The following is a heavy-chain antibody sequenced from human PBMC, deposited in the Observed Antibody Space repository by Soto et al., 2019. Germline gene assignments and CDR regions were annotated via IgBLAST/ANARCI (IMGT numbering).Heavy chain of an antibody. V-gene: IGHV3-30*03. D-gene: IGHD5-12*01. J-gene: IGHJ6*02. CDR2: ISYDGRNT. Sequence: QVQLVESGGGVVQPGRSLRLSCAASGFTFSYYGMHWVRQAPGKGLEWVSFISYDGRNTYFADSVKGRFTVSRDDSKSTLYLQMNSLRADDTAVYYCSRALRSAYDPGYYGMDVWGQGTTVSVSS. CDR3: SRALRSAYDPGYYGMDV. CDR1: GFTFSYYG.